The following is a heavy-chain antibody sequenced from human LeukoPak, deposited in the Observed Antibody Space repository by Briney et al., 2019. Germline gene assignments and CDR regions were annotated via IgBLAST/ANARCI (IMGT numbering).Heavy chain of an antibody. CDR2: IYYSGST. Sequence: NASETLSLTCTVSGGSISSSSYYWGWIRQPPGKGLEWIGSIYYSGSTYYNPSLKSRVTISVDTSKNQFSLKLSSVTAADTAVYYCAKADYCSSTSCSYFDYWGQGTLVTVSS. CDR1: GGSISSSSYY. D-gene: IGHD2-2*01. CDR3: AKADYCSSTSCSYFDY. J-gene: IGHJ4*02. V-gene: IGHV4-39*07.